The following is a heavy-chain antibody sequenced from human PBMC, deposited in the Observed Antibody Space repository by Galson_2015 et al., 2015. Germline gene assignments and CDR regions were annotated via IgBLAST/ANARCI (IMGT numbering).Heavy chain of an antibody. CDR1: GGSISSSNW. V-gene: IGHV4-4*02. CDR3: ARDGPNPHVDIVATFNAFDI. J-gene: IGHJ3*02. D-gene: IGHD5-12*01. Sequence: ETLSLTCAVSGGSISSSNWWSWVRQPPGKGLEWIGEIYHSGSTNYNPSLKSRVTISVDKSKNQFSLKLSSVTAADTAVYYCARDGPNPHVDIVATFNAFDIWGQGTMVTVSS. CDR2: IYHSGST.